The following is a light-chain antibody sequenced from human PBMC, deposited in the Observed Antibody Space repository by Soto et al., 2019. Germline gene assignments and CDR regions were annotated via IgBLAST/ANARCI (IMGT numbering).Light chain of an antibody. CDR3: QQYDKWPPWT. CDR2: GAS. J-gene: IGKJ1*01. V-gene: IGKV3-15*01. Sequence: EIVMTQFPATLSVSPGERATLSCRASQSVSSNLAWYQQKPGQAPRLLIYGASTRATDIPARFSGSGSGTEFTLTISSLQSADFAVYYCQQYDKWPPWTFGQGTKVDIK. CDR1: QSVSSN.